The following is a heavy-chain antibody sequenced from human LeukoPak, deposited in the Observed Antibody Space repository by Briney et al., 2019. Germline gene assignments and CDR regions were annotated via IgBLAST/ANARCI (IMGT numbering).Heavy chain of an antibody. J-gene: IGHJ5*02. V-gene: IGHV1-69*13. CDR1: GGTFISYA. Sequence: SVKVSCKASGGTFISYAISWVRQAPGQGLEWMGGIIPIFGTANYAQKFQGRVTITADESTGTAYMELSSLRSEDTAVYYCARDLLAARPVGWFDPWGQGTLVTVSS. CDR2: IIPIFGTA. D-gene: IGHD6-6*01. CDR3: ARDLLAARPVGWFDP.